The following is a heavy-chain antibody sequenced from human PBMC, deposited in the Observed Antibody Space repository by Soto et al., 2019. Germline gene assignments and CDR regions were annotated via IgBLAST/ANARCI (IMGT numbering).Heavy chain of an antibody. CDR2: IWYDGSNK. J-gene: IGHJ4*02. Sequence: PGGSLRLSCAASGFTFSSYGMHWVRQAPGKGLEWVAVIWYDGSNKYYADSVKGRFTISRDNSKNTLYLQMNSLRAEDTAVYYCARDGADYDILNYYFDYWGQGTLVTVSS. CDR1: GFTFSSYG. V-gene: IGHV3-33*01. CDR3: ARDGADYDILNYYFDY. D-gene: IGHD3-9*01.